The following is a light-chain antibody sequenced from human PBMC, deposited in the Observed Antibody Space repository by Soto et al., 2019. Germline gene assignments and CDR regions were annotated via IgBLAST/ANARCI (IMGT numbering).Light chain of an antibody. Sequence: QSVLTQPPSASGTPGQRVTISCSGSSSNIGSNTVNWYQQLPGTAPKLLIYSNNQRPSGVPDRFSGSQSGTSASLAISGLQSDDEADYYCAAWEDSLNGYVFGTGTKVTVL. CDR2: SNN. CDR3: AAWEDSLNGYV. J-gene: IGLJ1*01. CDR1: SSNIGSNT. V-gene: IGLV1-44*01.